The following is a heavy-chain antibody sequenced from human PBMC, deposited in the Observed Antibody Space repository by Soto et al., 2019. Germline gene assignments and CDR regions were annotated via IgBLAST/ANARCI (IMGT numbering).Heavy chain of an antibody. V-gene: IGHV3-30*18. CDR1: GFTFSDFG. Sequence: PGGSLRLSCEVSGFTFSDFGLGWVGQAPGKGLEWVAIISHDGSKRFYADSVKGRFTISRDNSKNTLYLQMSSLRPEDTALYYCAKTATYVDGYDNTGYSSEDYWGHGTLVTVSS. D-gene: IGHD3-22*01. CDR3: AKTATYVDGYDNTGYSSEDY. CDR2: ISHDGSKR. J-gene: IGHJ4*01.